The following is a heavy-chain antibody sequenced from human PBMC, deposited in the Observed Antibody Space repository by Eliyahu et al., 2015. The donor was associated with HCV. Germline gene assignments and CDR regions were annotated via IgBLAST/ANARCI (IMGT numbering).Heavy chain of an antibody. J-gene: IGHJ5*02. V-gene: IGHV4-59*01. CDR1: GGSISSYY. CDR3: ASGGGGIAVTGTGGWFDP. D-gene: IGHD6-19*01. CDR2: THYSGST. Sequence: QVQLQESGPGLVKPSETLSLTCTVSGGSISSYYWSWIRQTPGKGLEWIGYTHYSGSTHHNPSLKSRVTISVDTSKNQFSLKLSSVTAADTAMYYCASGGGGIAVTGTGGWFDPWGQGTLVTVSS.